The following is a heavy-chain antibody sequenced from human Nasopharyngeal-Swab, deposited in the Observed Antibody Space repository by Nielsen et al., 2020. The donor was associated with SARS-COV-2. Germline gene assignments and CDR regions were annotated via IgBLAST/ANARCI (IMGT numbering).Heavy chain of an antibody. Sequence: LVNVSCKASGGTFSSYAIRWVRQAPGQGLEWMGGIIPIFGTANYAQKFQGTVTITADESTGTAYMELSSLRSEDTAVYYCARGGGGEIWSKNYYYYGMDVWGQGTTVTVSS. CDR3: ARGGGGEIWSKNYYYYGMDV. J-gene: IGHJ6*02. CDR1: GGTFSSYA. V-gene: IGHV1-69*13. CDR2: IIPIFGTA. D-gene: IGHD3-16*01.